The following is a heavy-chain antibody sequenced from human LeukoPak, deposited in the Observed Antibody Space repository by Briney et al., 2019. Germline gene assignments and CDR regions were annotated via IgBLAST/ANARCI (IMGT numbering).Heavy chain of an antibody. CDR1: GFTFSSYA. Sequence: GGSLRLSCAASGFTFSSYAMSWVRQAPGKGLEWVSAISGSGGSTYYADSVKGRFTISRDNSKNTLYLQMNSLRSEDTAVYYCARDRGGSGWPPSAFDIWGQGTMVTVSS. J-gene: IGHJ3*02. CDR2: ISGSGGST. CDR3: ARDRGGSGWPPSAFDI. D-gene: IGHD6-19*01. V-gene: IGHV3-23*01.